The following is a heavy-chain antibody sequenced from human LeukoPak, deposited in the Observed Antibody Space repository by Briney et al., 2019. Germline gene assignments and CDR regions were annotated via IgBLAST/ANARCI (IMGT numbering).Heavy chain of an antibody. CDR2: IKQDGSER. D-gene: IGHD2-2*01. CDR1: GFSFSSYW. J-gene: IGHJ4*02. CDR3: ARRGYCSSTSCSLRGYYFDY. V-gene: IGHV3-7*03. Sequence: GGSLRLSCSASGFSFSSYWMAWVRQAPGRGLEWVANIKQDGSERYYVDSVKGRFTISRDNAKNSLYLQMHSLRAEDTALYYCARRGYCSSTSCSLRGYYFDYWGQGTLVTVSS.